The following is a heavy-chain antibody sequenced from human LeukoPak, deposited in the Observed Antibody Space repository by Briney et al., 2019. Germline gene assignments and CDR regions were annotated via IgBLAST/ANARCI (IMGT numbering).Heavy chain of an antibody. V-gene: IGHV3-11*01. J-gene: IGHJ4*02. D-gene: IGHD1-7*01. CDR3: ARLNWNYEFFDY. CDR1: GFTLSDYY. CDR2: ISSSGSTI. Sequence: KPGGSLRLSCAAYGFTLSDYYMSWIRQAPGKGLEWVSYISSSGSTIYYADSVKGRFTISRDNAKNSLYLQMNSLRAEDTAVYYCARLNWNYEFFDYWGQGTLVTVSS.